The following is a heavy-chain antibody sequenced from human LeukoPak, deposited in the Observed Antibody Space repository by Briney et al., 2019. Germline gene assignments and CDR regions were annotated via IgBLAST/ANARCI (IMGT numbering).Heavy chain of an antibody. CDR3: AKTVSPFWSGYYTFDY. CDR1: GFTFSDYY. Sequence: GGSLRLSCAASGFTFSDYYMSWIHQAPGKGLEWVSAISGSGGSTYYADSVKGRFTISRDNSKNTLYLQMNSLRAEDTAVYYCAKTVSPFWSGYYTFDYWGQGTLVTVSP. J-gene: IGHJ4*02. CDR2: ISGSGGST. D-gene: IGHD3-3*01. V-gene: IGHV3-23*01.